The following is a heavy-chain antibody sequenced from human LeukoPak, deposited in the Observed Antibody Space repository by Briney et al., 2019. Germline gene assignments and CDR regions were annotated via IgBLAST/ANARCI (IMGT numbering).Heavy chain of an antibody. D-gene: IGHD2-2*01. V-gene: IGHV1-8*01. CDR3: ARGVGVVVVPDGWFDP. J-gene: IGHJ5*02. CDR2: MNPNSGNT. Sequence: ASVKVSCKSSDYTFTSYDINWVRQATGQGLEWMGWMNPNSGNTGYAQKFQGRVTMTRNTSISTAYMELSSLRSEDTAVYYCARGVGVVVVPDGWFDPWGQGTLVTVSS. CDR1: DYTFTSYD.